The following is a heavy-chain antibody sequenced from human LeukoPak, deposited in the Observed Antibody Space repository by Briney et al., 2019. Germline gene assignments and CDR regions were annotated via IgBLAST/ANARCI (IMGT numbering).Heavy chain of an antibody. CDR3: ARDQKWGLGPGVDP. CDR1: GGSISSGDYY. CDR2: IYYSGST. Sequence: SETLSLTCTVSGGSISSGDYYWSWIRQPPGKGLEWIGYIYYSGSTYYNPSLKSRVTISVDTSKNQFSLKLNSVTGADTAVYYCARDQKWGLGPGVDPWGQGTLVTVSS. V-gene: IGHV4-30-4*08. D-gene: IGHD1-26*01. J-gene: IGHJ5*02.